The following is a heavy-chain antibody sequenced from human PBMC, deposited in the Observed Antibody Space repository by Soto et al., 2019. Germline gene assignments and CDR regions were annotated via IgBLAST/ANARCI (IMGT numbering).Heavy chain of an antibody. V-gene: IGHV4-61*01. CDR3: ARVSSSSNSYYYYYGMDV. D-gene: IGHD6-6*01. J-gene: IGHJ6*02. CDR1: GGSVSSESHY. CDR2: IYYTGST. Sequence: SETLSLTCTVSGGSVSSESHYWSWIRQTPGKGLEWIGYIYYTGSTNYNPSLKSRVTISVDTSKNQFSLKLSSVTAADTAVYYCARVSSSSNSYYYYYGMDVWGQGTTVTVSS.